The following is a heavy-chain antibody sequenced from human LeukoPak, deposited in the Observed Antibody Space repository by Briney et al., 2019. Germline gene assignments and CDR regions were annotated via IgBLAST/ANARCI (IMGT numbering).Heavy chain of an antibody. CDR2: IWYDGSNK. Sequence: GGSLRLSCAASVFTFRNYGMHWVSQAPGKGLEWVAVIWYDGSNKYYADSVRGRFTVSRDNAKNTLYLQMNSLKAEDTAVYHCARDRQWLQTPYFDYWGQGTLISVSP. D-gene: IGHD5-12*01. V-gene: IGHV3-33*01. CDR1: VFTFRNYG. CDR3: ARDRQWLQTPYFDY. J-gene: IGHJ4*02.